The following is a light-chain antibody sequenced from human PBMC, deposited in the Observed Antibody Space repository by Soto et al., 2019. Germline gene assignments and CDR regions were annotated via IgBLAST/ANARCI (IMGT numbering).Light chain of an antibody. CDR3: CSYAGSSTWV. J-gene: IGLJ3*02. CDR1: SSDVGSYNH. Sequence: QSALTQPASVSGSPGQSITISCTGTSSDVGSYNHVSWYQQHPGKAPKLMIYEGNERPSGVSNRFSGSKSGNTASLTISGLQAEDEADYYCCSYAGSSTWVFGGGTQLTVL. CDR2: EGN. V-gene: IGLV2-23*01.